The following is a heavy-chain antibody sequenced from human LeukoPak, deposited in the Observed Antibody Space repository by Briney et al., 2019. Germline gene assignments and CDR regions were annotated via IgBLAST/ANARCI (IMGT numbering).Heavy chain of an antibody. V-gene: IGHV4-4*07. Sequence: SETLSLTCTVSGGSISNYYWSWIRQPAGKGLDWIGRIYTSGRTSYNPSLESRVTMSVDTSKNQFSLKLSSVTAADTAVYYCASLGGYDYGSSDYWGQGTLVTVSS. J-gene: IGHJ4*02. CDR2: IYTSGRT. D-gene: IGHD5-12*01. CDR3: ASLGGYDYGSSDY. CDR1: GGSISNYY.